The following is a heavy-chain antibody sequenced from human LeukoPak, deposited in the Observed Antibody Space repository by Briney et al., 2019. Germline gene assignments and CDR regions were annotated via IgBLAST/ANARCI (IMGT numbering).Heavy chain of an antibody. Sequence: NPSETLSLTCTVSGGSISSYYWSWIRQPPGKGLEWIGYIYYSGSTNYNPSLKSRVTISVDTSKNQFSLKLSSVTAADTAVYYWARVKAEGALGYYDSSEVYYFDYWGQGTPVTVPS. V-gene: IGHV4-59*01. D-gene: IGHD3-22*01. CDR2: IYYSGST. CDR3: ARVKAEGALGYYDSSEVYYFDY. CDR1: GGSISSYY. J-gene: IGHJ4*02.